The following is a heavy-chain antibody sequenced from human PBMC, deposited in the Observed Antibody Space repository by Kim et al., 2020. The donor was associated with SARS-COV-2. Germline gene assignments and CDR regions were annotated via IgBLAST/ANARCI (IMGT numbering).Heavy chain of an antibody. CDR2: INSDGSST. CDR3: ARVDSRETYYYYYGMDV. V-gene: IGHV3-74*01. J-gene: IGHJ6*02. D-gene: IGHD1-26*01. CDR1: GFTFSSYW. Sequence: GGSLRLSCSASGFTFSSYWMHWVRQAPGKGLVWVSRINSDGSSTSYADSVKGRFTISRDNAKNTLYLQMNSLRAEDTAVYYCARVDSRETYYYYYGMDVWGQGTTVTVSS.